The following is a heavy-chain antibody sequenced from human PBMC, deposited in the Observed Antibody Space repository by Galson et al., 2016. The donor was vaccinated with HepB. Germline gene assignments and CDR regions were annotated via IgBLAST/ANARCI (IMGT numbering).Heavy chain of an antibody. D-gene: IGHD6-13*01. J-gene: IGHJ3*01. CDR2: INGGNGNT. CDR1: GYTFSSYG. Sequence: SVKVSCKASGYTFSSYGMHWVRQAPGHRLEWMGRINGGNGNTRYSQKFQGRVTITRDTSATTVYMELSSLRSEDTGVYYCTRELLSTIAAHAGGVWGQGTMVTVSS. V-gene: IGHV1-3*01. CDR3: TRELLSTIAAHAGGV.